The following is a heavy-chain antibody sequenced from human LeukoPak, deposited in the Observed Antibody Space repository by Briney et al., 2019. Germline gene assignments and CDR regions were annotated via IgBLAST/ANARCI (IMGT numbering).Heavy chain of an antibody. CDR1: GYTFTSYG. Sequence: VASVKVSCKASGYTFTSYGISWVRQAPGQGLEWMGWISAYNGNTNYAQKLQGRVTMTTDTSTSTAYMELRSLRSDDTAVYYCARDRGPYSYGHRDFDYWGQGTLVTVSS. CDR3: ARDRGPYSYGHRDFDY. J-gene: IGHJ4*02. D-gene: IGHD5-18*01. CDR2: ISAYNGNT. V-gene: IGHV1-18*01.